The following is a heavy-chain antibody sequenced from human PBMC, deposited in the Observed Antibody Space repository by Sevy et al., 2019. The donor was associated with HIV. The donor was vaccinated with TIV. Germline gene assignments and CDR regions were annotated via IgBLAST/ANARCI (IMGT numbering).Heavy chain of an antibody. Sequence: LSLTCAASGFTFSSYEMAWVRQAPGKGLEWVSYISDSGDTIHYADSVKGRCTISRDNAKNSLFLQVNSLRVEDTAVYYCARGRFSSGWPYYFDYWGQGTLVTVSS. CDR1: GFTFSSYE. CDR2: ISDSGDTI. J-gene: IGHJ4*02. V-gene: IGHV3-48*03. CDR3: ARGRFSSGWPYYFDY. D-gene: IGHD6-19*01.